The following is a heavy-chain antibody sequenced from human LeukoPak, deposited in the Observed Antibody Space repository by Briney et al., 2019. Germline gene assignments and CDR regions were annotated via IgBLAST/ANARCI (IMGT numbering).Heavy chain of an antibody. CDR3: AREGGPYRPLDY. CDR1: GGSITSTNY. J-gene: IGHJ4*02. CDR2: VNLQSST. Sequence: PSGTLSLTCGVSGGSITSTNYWPWVRQPPGKGLEWIGEVNLQSSTNYNPSLMGRVAISVDMSENHISLQLTSVTAADTAVYYCAREGGPYRPLDYSGQGTLVTVSS. V-gene: IGHV4-4*02.